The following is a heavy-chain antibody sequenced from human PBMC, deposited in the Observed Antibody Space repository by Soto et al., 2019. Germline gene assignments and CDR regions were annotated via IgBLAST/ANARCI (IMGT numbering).Heavy chain of an antibody. Sequence: ASVKVSCKASGYTFTSYGISWVRQAPGQGLEWMGWISAYNGNTNYAQKLQGRVTMTTDTSTSTAYMELRSLRSDDTAVYYCARDGITMTSDYYYGMDVWGQGTTVTVSS. CDR3: ARDGITMTSDYYYGMDV. CDR2: ISAYNGNT. V-gene: IGHV1-18*01. J-gene: IGHJ6*02. CDR1: GYTFTSYG. D-gene: IGHD3-22*01.